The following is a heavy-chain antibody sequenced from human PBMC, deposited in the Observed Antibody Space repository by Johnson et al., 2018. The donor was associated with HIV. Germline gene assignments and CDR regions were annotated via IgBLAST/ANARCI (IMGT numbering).Heavy chain of an antibody. V-gene: IGHV3-30-3*01. CDR3: ARDSQWEIDDAFDI. D-gene: IGHD1-26*01. CDR1: RFTFSSYA. CDR2: ISYDGSNK. Sequence: QVQLVESGGGVVQPGRSLRLSCAASRFTFSSYAMHWVRQAPGKGLEWVTLISYDGSNKYYADSVKGRFTISRDNSKNTLYLQMNSLRAEDTAVYYCARDSQWEIDDAFDIWGQGTMVTVSS. J-gene: IGHJ3*02.